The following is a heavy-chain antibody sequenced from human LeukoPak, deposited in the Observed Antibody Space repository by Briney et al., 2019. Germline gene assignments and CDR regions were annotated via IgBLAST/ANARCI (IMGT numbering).Heavy chain of an antibody. CDR3: ARGHYKEYFDY. D-gene: IGHD4-11*01. Sequence: SETLSLTCIVSGGSISSYYWSWIRQPPGKGLEWIGYIYYSGSTDYKPSLKSRVTISVDTSKNQFSLKLSSVTAADTAVYYCARGHYKEYFDYWGQGTLVTVSS. CDR2: IYYSGST. J-gene: IGHJ4*02. CDR1: GGSISSYY. V-gene: IGHV4-59*01.